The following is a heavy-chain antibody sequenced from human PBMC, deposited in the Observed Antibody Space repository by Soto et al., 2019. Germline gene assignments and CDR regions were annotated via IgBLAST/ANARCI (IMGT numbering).Heavy chain of an antibody. CDR2: ISSGSSYI. V-gene: IGHV3-21*01. Sequence: GGSLRLSCAASGFTFRSYSRNWVRQAPGKGLEWVSSISSGSSYIYYADSVKGRFTISRDNAKNSLYLQMDSLRAEDTAVYYCARDGPTNWFDPWGQGTLVTVSS. CDR3: ARDGPTNWFDP. CDR1: GFTFRSYS. J-gene: IGHJ5*02.